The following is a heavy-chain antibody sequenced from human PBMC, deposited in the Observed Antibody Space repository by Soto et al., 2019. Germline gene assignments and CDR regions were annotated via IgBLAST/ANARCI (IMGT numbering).Heavy chain of an antibody. CDR3: AKGRDWFDP. Sequence: QVQLQESGPRLVKPSETLSLTCTVSGGSVSSYYWSWIRQPPGKGLEWIGYMYYGGSTNYNPSLKSRGTIAVDTSKNQFSLKLSSVTAADTAVYYCAKGRDWFDPWGQGTLVTVSS. CDR2: MYYGGST. CDR1: GGSVSSYY. V-gene: IGHV4-59*02. J-gene: IGHJ5*02.